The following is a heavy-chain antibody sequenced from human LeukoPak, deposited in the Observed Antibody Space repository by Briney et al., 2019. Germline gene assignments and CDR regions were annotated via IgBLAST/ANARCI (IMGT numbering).Heavy chain of an antibody. CDR2: ISGGST. Sequence: GGSLRLSCAASGFTVSSNEMSWVRQAPGKGLEWVSSISGGSTYYADSRKGRFTISRDNSKNTLYLQMNSLRAEDTAVYYCAKDRGYCSGGSCYVDYFDYWGQGTLVTVSS. V-gene: IGHV3-38-3*01. CDR1: GFTVSSNE. D-gene: IGHD2-15*01. J-gene: IGHJ4*02. CDR3: AKDRGYCSGGSCYVDYFDY.